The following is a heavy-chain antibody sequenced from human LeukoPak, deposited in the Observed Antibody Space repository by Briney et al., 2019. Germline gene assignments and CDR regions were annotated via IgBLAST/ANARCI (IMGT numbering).Heavy chain of an antibody. V-gene: IGHV4-59*01. CDR3: ARVVRGAVTSNCFDP. D-gene: IGHD4-17*01. CDR1: GGSINDYY. Sequence: SETLSLTCTVSGGSINDYYWTWIRQAPGKGLEWLGYISNSGTTDYNPSLKSRVTMPVDTSKNESSLKVTSVTAADTAMYYCARVVRGAVTSNCFDPWGQGTLVTVSS. CDR2: ISNSGTT. J-gene: IGHJ5*02.